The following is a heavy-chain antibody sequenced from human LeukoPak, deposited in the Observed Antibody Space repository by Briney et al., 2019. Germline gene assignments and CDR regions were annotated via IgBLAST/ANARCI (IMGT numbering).Heavy chain of an antibody. D-gene: IGHD2-8*02. CDR2: ISYSGNT. V-gene: IGHV4-31*02. Sequence: SETLSLTCTVSGGSVNSGGSYWTWIRQHPGKGLGWIGYISYSGNTYYSPSLKSRIIISVDTSKNQFSLKLSSVTAADTAVYYCARIDTGGADCWGQGTMVTVSS. CDR3: ARIDTGGADC. J-gene: IGHJ4*02. CDR1: GGSVNSGGSY.